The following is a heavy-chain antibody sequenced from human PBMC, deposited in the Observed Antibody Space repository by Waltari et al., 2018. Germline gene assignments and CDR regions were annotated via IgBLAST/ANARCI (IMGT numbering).Heavy chain of an antibody. V-gene: IGHV3-74*01. CDR2: VNHDGTTT. CDR1: GVSFSDYW. CDR3: ASDTPGDGIDY. D-gene: IGHD7-27*01. Sequence: DVQLVESGGGIGQPGGSLRLSCVASGVSFSDYWMHWVRQDPEKGLVWGAHVNHDGTTTTYAHSVKVRFTCSRDNAQNTVYLQMNSLMADDTAVYFCASDTPGDGIDYWGQGTLVTVSS. J-gene: IGHJ4*02.